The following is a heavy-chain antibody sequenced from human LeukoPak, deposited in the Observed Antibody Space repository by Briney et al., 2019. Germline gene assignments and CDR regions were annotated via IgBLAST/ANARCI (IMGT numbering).Heavy chain of an antibody. CDR1: QFTFSSHA. D-gene: IGHD3-16*01. CDR3: ARGGTYYYQYYYMDV. CDR2: MSFDGSHI. Sequence: GGSLRLSCAASQFTFSSHAMNWVRQAPGKVLDWVAVMSFDGSHIYYADSVKGRFTISRDNSKNTLFLQMNSLNADDTAVYYCARGGTYYYQYYYMDVWGKGTTVTVSS. J-gene: IGHJ6*03. V-gene: IGHV3-30*01.